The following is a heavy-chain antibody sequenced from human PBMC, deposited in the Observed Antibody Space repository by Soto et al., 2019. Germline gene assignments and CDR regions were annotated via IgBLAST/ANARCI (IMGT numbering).Heavy chain of an antibody. CDR2: ISSSSSTI. D-gene: IGHD5-18*01. V-gene: IGHV3-48*01. J-gene: IGHJ4*02. CDR1: GFTFSSYS. Sequence: PGGSLRLSCAASGFTFSSYSMNWVRQAPGKGLEWVSYISSSSSTIYYADSVKGRFTISRDNAKNSLYLQMNSLRAEDTAVYYCARDGGYSYGPFDYWGQGTLVTV. CDR3: ARDGGYSYGPFDY.